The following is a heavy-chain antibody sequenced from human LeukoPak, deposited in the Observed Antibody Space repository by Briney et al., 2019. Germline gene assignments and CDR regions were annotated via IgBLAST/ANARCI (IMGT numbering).Heavy chain of an antibody. V-gene: IGHV4-59*08. CDR3: ARLNHSSGDSRRLSWFDP. CDR1: GGSMSTYY. J-gene: IGHJ5*02. Sequence: SETLSLTCAVSGGSMSTYYWSWVRQPAGKGLEWIGYIYYSGSTNYNPSLKSRVTISVDTSKNQFSLKLSSVTAADTAVYYCARLNHSSGDSRRLSWFDPWGQGTLVTVSS. CDR2: IYYSGST. D-gene: IGHD3-22*01.